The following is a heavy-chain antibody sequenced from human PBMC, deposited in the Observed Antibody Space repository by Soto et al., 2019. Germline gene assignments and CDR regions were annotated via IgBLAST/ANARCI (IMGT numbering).Heavy chain of an antibody. J-gene: IGHJ6*01. CDR3: AREKADGEYANVHLGYLMSV. Sequence: ASVKVSCKASGYTFTSYYMHWVRQAPGQGLEWMGIINPSGGSTSYAQKFQGRVTMTRDTSTSTVYMELSSLRSEDTAVYYCAREKADGEYANVHLGYLMSVWGQATTVTVAS. CDR1: GYTFTSYY. CDR2: INPSGGST. V-gene: IGHV1-46*01. D-gene: IGHD4-17*01.